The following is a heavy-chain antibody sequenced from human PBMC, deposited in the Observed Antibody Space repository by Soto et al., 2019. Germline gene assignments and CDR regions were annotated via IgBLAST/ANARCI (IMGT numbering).Heavy chain of an antibody. V-gene: IGHV3-21*01. CDR1: GFTFSSYS. CDR3: ARDTRLELPSLYYGMDV. J-gene: IGHJ6*02. D-gene: IGHD1-7*01. CDR2: ISSSSSYI. Sequence: EVQLVESGGGLVKPGGSLRLSCAASGFTFSSYSMNWVRQAPGKGLEWVSSISSSSSYIYYADSVKGRFTISRDNAKHSLYLQMNSLRAEDTAVYYCARDTRLELPSLYYGMDVWGQGTTVTVSS.